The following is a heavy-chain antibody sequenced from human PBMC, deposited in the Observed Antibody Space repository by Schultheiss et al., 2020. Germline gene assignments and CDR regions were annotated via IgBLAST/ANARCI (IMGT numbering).Heavy chain of an antibody. CDR3: ARAFPQLEWLLPVWS. CDR1: GGSFSGYY. J-gene: IGHJ3*01. Sequence: SQTLSLTCAVYGGSFSGYYWSWIRQPPGKGLEWIGEINHSGSTNYNPSLKSRVTISVDTSKNQFSLKLSSVTAADTAVYYCARAFPQLEWLLPVWSWGQGTMVTVS. D-gene: IGHD3-3*01. V-gene: IGHV4-34*09. CDR2: INHSGST.